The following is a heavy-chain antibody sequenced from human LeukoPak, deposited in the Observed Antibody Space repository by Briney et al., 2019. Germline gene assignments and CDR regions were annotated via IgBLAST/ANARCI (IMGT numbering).Heavy chain of an antibody. CDR3: AGGSALGLKVYYVDV. CDR1: GGSISSYY. J-gene: IGHJ6*03. CDR2: IYYSGST. V-gene: IGHV4-59*01. Sequence: SETLSLTCTVSGGSISSYYWSWIRQPPGKGLEWIGYIYYSGSTNYNPSLKSRVTISVDTSKNQFSLKLSSVTAADTAVYYCAGGSALGLKVYYVDVWGKGTTVTVSS. D-gene: IGHD7-27*01.